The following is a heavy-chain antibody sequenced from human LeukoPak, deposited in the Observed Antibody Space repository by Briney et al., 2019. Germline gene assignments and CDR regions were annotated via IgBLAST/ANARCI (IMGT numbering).Heavy chain of an antibody. CDR3: ARRTATAFDY. D-gene: IGHD5-18*01. J-gene: IGHJ4*02. CDR2: INHSGST. Sequence: SETLSLTCAVYGGSSSGYYWSWIRQPPGKGLEWIGEINHSGSTNYNPSLKSRVTISVDTSKNQFSLKLSSVTAADTAVYYCARRTATAFDYWGQGTLVTVSS. CDR1: GGSSSGYY. V-gene: IGHV4-34*01.